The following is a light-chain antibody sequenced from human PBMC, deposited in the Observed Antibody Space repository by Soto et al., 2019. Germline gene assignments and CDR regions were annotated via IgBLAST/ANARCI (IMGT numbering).Light chain of an antibody. V-gene: IGKV2-28*01. CDR2: LGS. CDR3: MQLLHNPPT. Sequence: DIVMTQSPLSLPVTPGESASISCRSSQSLLHSNGYYYLDWYLQKPGQSPQLLIYLGSNRASGVPDRFSGSGSGTDFTLKISRVEAEDVGVYYCMQLLHNPPTFGQGTKVEIK. J-gene: IGKJ1*01. CDR1: QSLLHSNGYYY.